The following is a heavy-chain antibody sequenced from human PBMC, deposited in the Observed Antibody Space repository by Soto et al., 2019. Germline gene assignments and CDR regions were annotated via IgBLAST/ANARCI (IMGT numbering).Heavy chain of an antibody. V-gene: IGHV1-69*08. CDR3: ARDPLWSGSPFDY. D-gene: IGHD3-3*01. CDR2: IIPILGIA. Sequence: QVQLVQSGAEVKKPGSSVKVSCKASGGTFSSYTISWVRQAPGQGLEWMGRIIPILGIANYAQKFQGRVTITADKSTSTAYMKLSSLRSEDTAVYYCARDPLWSGSPFDYWGPGTLVTVSS. J-gene: IGHJ4*02. CDR1: GGTFSSYT.